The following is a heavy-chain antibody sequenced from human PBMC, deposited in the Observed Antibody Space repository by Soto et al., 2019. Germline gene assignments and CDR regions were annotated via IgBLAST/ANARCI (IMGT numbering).Heavy chain of an antibody. CDR2: IYHSGST. CDR1: GGSISSGGYS. D-gene: IGHD3-22*01. V-gene: IGHV4-30-2*01. J-gene: IGHJ6*02. Sequence: SETLSLTCAVSGGSISSGGYSWSWIRQPPGKGLEWIGYIYHSGSTYYNPSLKSRVTISVDRSKNQFSLKLSSVTAADTVVYYCARARYYDSSGYYRNNYYYYGMDVWGQGTTVTVSS. CDR3: ARARYYDSSGYYRNNYYYYGMDV.